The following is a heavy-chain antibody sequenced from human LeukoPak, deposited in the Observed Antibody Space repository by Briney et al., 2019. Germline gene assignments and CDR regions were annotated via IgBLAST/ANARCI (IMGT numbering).Heavy chain of an antibody. D-gene: IGHD2-2*01. CDR3: ASAGYCSSTSCYAADV. Sequence: SETLSLTCAVYGGSFSGYYWSWTRQPPGKGLEWIGEINHSGSTNYNPSLKSRVTISVDTSKNQFSLKLSSVTAADTAVYYCASAGYCSSTSCYAADVWGQGTTVTVSS. CDR2: INHSGST. V-gene: IGHV4-34*01. CDR1: GGSFSGYY. J-gene: IGHJ6*02.